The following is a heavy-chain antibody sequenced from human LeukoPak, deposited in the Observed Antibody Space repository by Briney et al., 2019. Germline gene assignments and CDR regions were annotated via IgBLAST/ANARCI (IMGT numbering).Heavy chain of an antibody. V-gene: IGHV3-30*04. D-gene: IGHD3-3*01. Sequence: PGGSLRLSCAASGFTFSSYAMHWVRQAPGKGLEWVAVISYDGSNKYYADSVKGRFTISRDNSKNTLYLQMNSLRAEDTAVYYCALRRVFNFDYWGQGTLVTVSS. CDR1: GFTFSSYA. CDR3: ALRRVFNFDY. CDR2: ISYDGSNK. J-gene: IGHJ4*02.